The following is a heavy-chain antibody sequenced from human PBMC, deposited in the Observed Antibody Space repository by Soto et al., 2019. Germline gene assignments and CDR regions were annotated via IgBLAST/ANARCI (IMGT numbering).Heavy chain of an antibody. CDR1: GFTVSTYG. J-gene: IGHJ4*02. D-gene: IGHD3-10*01. CDR3: AGEVASGY. Sequence: QVQLVESGGGVVQPGRSLRLSCAVSGFTVSTYGMHWVRQAPGKGLEWVAVISRDGGTKYYADSVKGRFTISRDNSRNTLFREMNSLRGDDMALYYCAGEVASGYWGQGTLVTVSS. V-gene: IGHV3-30*03. CDR2: ISRDGGTK.